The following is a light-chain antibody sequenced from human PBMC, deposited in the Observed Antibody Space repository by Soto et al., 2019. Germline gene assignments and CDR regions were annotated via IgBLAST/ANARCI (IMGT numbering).Light chain of an antibody. V-gene: IGLV2-14*01. CDR2: EVT. CDR1: SSDVGGYNY. J-gene: IGLJ1*01. CDR3: SSYTSSTAYV. Sequence: QSALTQPASVSGSPGQSITIFCTGTSSDVGGYNYVSWYQLHPGKAPKLILYEVTNRPSGVSDRFSGSKSGNTASLTISGLQAEDEADYYCSSYTSSTAYVFGTGTKVTVL.